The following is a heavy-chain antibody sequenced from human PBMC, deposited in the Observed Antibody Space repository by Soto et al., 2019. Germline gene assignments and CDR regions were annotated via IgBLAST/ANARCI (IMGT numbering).Heavy chain of an antibody. D-gene: IGHD3-3*01. CDR3: ARDGIFGMVVPPIYGRDV. CDR1: GGTFSSYA. V-gene: IGHV1-69*01. Sequence: QVQLVQSGAEVKKPGSSVKVSCKASGGTFSSYAISWVRQGPGQGLEWMGGIIPIFGTANYAQKFQGRGRVTAEESTGTASMELSWLRSEDTALYYCARDGIFGMVVPPIYGRDVWGQERTVTVSS. J-gene: IGHJ6*02. CDR2: IIPIFGTA.